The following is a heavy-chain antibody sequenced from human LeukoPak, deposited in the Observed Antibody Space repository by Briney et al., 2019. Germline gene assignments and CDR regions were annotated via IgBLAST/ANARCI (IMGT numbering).Heavy chain of an antibody. CDR1: GFTFSSYA. CDR3: ARDAYYYASGLDY. D-gene: IGHD3-10*01. CDR2: ISYDGSNK. Sequence: PGGSLRLSCAASGFTFSSYAMHWVRQAPGKGLEWVAVISYDGSNKYYADSVKGRFTISRDNSKNTLYLQMNSLRAEDTAVYYCARDAYYYASGLDYWGQGTLVTVSS. J-gene: IGHJ4*02. V-gene: IGHV3-30*04.